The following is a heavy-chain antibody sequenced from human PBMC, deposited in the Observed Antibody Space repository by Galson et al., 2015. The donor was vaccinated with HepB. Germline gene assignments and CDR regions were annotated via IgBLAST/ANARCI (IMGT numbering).Heavy chain of an antibody. CDR3: AREGTIAVAGTGMDV. CDR2: ISYDGSNK. J-gene: IGHJ6*02. Sequence: SLRLSCAASGFTFSSYAMHWVRQAPGKGLEWVAVISYDGSNKYYADSVKGRFTISRDNSKNTLYLQMNSLRAEDTAVYYCAREGTIAVAGTGMDVWGQGTTVTVSS. CDR1: GFTFSSYA. V-gene: IGHV3-30-3*01. D-gene: IGHD6-19*01.